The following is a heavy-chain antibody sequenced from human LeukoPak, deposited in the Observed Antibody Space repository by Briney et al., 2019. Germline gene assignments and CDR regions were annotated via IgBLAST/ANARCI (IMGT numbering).Heavy chain of an antibody. J-gene: IGHJ4*02. D-gene: IGHD1-26*01. Sequence: SGGSLRLSCAASGFTFSSYAMHWVRQAPGKGLEWVAVISYDGSNKYYADSVKGRFTISRDNSKNTLCLQMNSLRAEDTAVYYCAREDPFSGSPFDYWGQGTLVTVSS. CDR3: AREDPFSGSPFDY. CDR1: GFTFSSYA. CDR2: ISYDGSNK. V-gene: IGHV3-30-3*01.